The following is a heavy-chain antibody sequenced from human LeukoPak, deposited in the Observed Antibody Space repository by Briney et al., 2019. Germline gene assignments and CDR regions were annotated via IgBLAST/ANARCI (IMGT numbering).Heavy chain of an antibody. CDR2: IYTSGYT. CDR3: ARYGDYQSDYFDY. V-gene: IGHV4-4*07. D-gene: IGHD4-17*01. CDR1: GGSISDYY. Sequence: SETLSLTCTVSGGSISDYYWSWIRQSAGKGLEWIGRIYTSGYTIYNPSLKGRVTMSIDTFKNQFSLNLNSVTAADTAVYYCARYGDYQSDYFDYWGQGTLVTVSS. J-gene: IGHJ4*02.